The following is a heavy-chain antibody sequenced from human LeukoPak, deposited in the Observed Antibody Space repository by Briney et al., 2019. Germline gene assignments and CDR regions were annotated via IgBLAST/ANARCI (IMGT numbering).Heavy chain of an antibody. D-gene: IGHD1-26*01. J-gene: IGHJ4*02. CDR3: SRESGAFSPFGY. V-gene: IGHV4-4*02. Sequence: SETLSLTCGVSGGSISSTNWWRWVRQPPGQGLEWIGEISLSGLTNYNPSLKSRVTMSLDKSKNHLSLNLTSVTAADTAVYYCSRESGAFSPFGYWGQGTLVTVSS. CDR2: ISLSGLT. CDR1: GGSISSTNW.